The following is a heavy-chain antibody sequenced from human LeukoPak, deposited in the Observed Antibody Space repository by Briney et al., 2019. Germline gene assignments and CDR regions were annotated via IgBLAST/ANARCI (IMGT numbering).Heavy chain of an antibody. CDR2: ITSSGDTT. J-gene: IGHJ4*02. V-gene: IGHV3-23*01. CDR3: AKNAGYSYGVYYFDY. Sequence: PGGSLRLSCAASGFAFSKYAMSWVRQAPGKGLEWVSSITSSGDTTYYADSVKGRFTISRDNSKNTVHLQMDSLRDEDSAIYYCAKNAGYSYGVYYFDYWGQGTLVTVSS. CDR1: GFAFSKYA. D-gene: IGHD5-18*01.